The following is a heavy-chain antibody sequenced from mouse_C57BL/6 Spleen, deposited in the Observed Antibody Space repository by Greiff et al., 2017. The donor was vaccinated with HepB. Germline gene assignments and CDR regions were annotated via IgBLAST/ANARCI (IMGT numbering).Heavy chain of an antibody. Sequence: QVQLQQSGAELVKPGASVKISCKASGYAFSSYWMNWVKQSPGKGLEWIGQIYPGDGDTNYNGKFKGKATLTADKSSSTAYMQLSSLTSEDSAVYFCARGAYYYGSSYYWYFDVWGTGTTVTVSS. J-gene: IGHJ1*03. D-gene: IGHD1-1*01. CDR1: GYAFSSYW. CDR2: IYPGDGDT. V-gene: IGHV1-80*01. CDR3: ARGAYYYGSSYYWYFDV.